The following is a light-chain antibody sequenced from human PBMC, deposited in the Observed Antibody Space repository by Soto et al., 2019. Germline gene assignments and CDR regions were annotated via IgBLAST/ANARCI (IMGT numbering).Light chain of an antibody. Sequence: QCVLTQPPSTSATPGQRVTISCSGTSSNIGRNTVNWYQQLPGTAPKLLIYDNNQRPSGVPDRLSGSKSGTSASLAISGLQSDDEAVYYCAAWDDSLMGHVFGGGTKVTVL. CDR2: DNN. J-gene: IGLJ3*02. CDR1: SSNIGRNT. V-gene: IGLV1-44*01. CDR3: AAWDDSLMGHV.